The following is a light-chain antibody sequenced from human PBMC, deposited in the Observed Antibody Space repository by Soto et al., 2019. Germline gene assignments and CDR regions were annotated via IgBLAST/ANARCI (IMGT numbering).Light chain of an antibody. CDR3: MQALQTPLT. CDR2: LGS. CDR1: QSLYSNGNNY. Sequence: DIVMTQSPLSLPVTPGEPASISCRSSQSLYSNGNNYLDWFLQKPGQSPQVLIYLGSHRASGVPDRFSGSGSGTDFTLKISTVEAEYVGIYYCMQALQTPLTFGGGTKVEI. V-gene: IGKV2-28*01. J-gene: IGKJ4*01.